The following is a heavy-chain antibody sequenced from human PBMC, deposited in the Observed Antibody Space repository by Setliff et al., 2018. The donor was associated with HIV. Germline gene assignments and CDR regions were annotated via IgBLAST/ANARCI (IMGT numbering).Heavy chain of an antibody. J-gene: IGHJ3*02. CDR1: GLTFSDYY. Sequence: GGSLRLSCAASGLTFSDYYMDWVRQAPGKGLEWVARIKNKANNYITKYAASVKGRFTVSRDDSNNSLYLQMNSLRAEDTAVYYCARGHVGAFDIWGQGTMVTVSS. V-gene: IGHV3-72*01. CDR3: ARGHVGAFDI. CDR2: IKNKANNYIT.